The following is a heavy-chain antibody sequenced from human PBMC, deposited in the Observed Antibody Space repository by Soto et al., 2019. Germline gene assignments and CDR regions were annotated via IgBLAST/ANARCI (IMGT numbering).Heavy chain of an antibody. CDR3: AREEAAASFPWFDP. Sequence: SETLSLTCTVSGGSISSYYWSWIRQPPGKGLEWIGYIYYNGSTNYNPSLKSRVTISVDTSKNQFSLKLSSVTAADTAVYYCAREEAAASFPWFDPWGQGTLVTVSS. D-gene: IGHD6-13*01. CDR1: GGSISSYY. V-gene: IGHV4-59*12. J-gene: IGHJ5*02. CDR2: IYYNGST.